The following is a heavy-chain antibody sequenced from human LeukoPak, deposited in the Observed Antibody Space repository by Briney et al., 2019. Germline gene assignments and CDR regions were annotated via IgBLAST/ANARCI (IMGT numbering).Heavy chain of an antibody. D-gene: IGHD4-17*01. Sequence: PGESLKISCQTSGYDFSTKWIGWVRQMPGKGLEWMGIIYPTDSITRYSPSFQGHVSISVDTSTNTAYLQWASLRPSDTAMYFCARLAPDYADYWFDPWGQGTLVTVSS. V-gene: IGHV5-51*01. CDR2: IYPTDSIT. CDR1: GYDFSTKW. CDR3: ARLAPDYADYWFDP. J-gene: IGHJ5*02.